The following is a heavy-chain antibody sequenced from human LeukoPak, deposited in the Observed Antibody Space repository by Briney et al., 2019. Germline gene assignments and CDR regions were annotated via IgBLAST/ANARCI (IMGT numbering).Heavy chain of an antibody. CDR2: ISYDGSSK. D-gene: IGHD4-17*01. J-gene: IGHJ4*02. V-gene: IGHV3-30-3*01. Sequence: GGSLRLSCAASGFTFSSYVMHWVRQAPGKGLEWVAVISYDGSSKYYADSLRGRFTISRDNSKNTLYLQMNSLRAEDTAVYYCARSPDGETFDYWGQGILVTVSS. CDR1: GFTFSSYV. CDR3: ARSPDGETFDY.